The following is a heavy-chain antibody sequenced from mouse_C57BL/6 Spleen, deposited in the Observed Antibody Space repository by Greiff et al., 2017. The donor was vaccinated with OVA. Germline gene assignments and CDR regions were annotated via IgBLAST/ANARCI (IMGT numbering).Heavy chain of an antibody. CDR2: INPSNGGT. J-gene: IGHJ2*01. CDR3: ARKQVARDYFDY. CDR1: GYTFTSYW. Sequence: QVQLKQPGTELVKPGASVKLSCKASGYTFTSYWMHWVKQRPGQGLEWIGNINPSNGGTNYNEKFKSKATLTVDKSSSTAYMQLSSLTSEDSAVYYCARKQVARDYFDYWGQGTTLTVSS. D-gene: IGHD1-1*01. V-gene: IGHV1-53*01.